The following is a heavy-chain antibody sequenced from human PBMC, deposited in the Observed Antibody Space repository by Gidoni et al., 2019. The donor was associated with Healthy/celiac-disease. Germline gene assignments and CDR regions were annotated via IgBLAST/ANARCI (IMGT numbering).Heavy chain of an antibody. CDR1: GFTFRSYG. CDR3: AKDPRTLLLWFGESTDAFDI. Sequence: QVQLVESGGGVVQPGRSLRLSCAASGFTFRSYGMHWVRQAPGQGLGWFAFISDDGSNKNYADSVKGRFTISRDNSKNTLYLQMNSLRAEDTAVYYCAKDPRTLLLWFGESTDAFDIWGQGTMVTVSS. D-gene: IGHD3-10*01. V-gene: IGHV3-30*18. J-gene: IGHJ3*02. CDR2: ISDDGSNK.